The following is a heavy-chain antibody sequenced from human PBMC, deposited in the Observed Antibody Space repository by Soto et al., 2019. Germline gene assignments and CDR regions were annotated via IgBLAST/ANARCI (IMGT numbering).Heavy chain of an antibody. CDR3: ALRTGYYTSYYYIDV. V-gene: IGHV1-58*02. CDR2: IVVGSGNT. J-gene: IGHJ6*03. D-gene: IGHD3-9*01. Sequence: GASVKVSCKASGFTFTNSAIQWVRQARGQRLEWIGWIVVGSGNTNYAQKFQERLTITRDMSTSTAYMELSSLRSEDTAIYYCALRTGYYTSYYYIDVRAKRTTVTGSS. CDR1: GFTFTNSA.